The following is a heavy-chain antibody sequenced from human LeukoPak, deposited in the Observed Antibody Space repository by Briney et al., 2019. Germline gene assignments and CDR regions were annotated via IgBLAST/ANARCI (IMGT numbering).Heavy chain of an antibody. CDR3: ARTTGHFDC. D-gene: IGHD2-8*02. V-gene: IGHV6-1*01. J-gene: IGHJ4*02. Sequence: ASQTLSLTCAISGDSVSSKSAAWNWIKQSPSRGLEWLERTYYRSKWYNEYAVSVKSRITINPDTSKNQSFLQLNSVAPEDTAVYYCARTTGHFDCWGQGTLVTVSS. CDR2: TYYRSKWYN. CDR1: GDSVSSKSAA.